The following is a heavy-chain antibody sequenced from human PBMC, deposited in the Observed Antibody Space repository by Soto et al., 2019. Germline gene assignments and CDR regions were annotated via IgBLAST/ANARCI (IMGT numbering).Heavy chain of an antibody. J-gene: IGHJ6*03. V-gene: IGHV3-15*01. CDR3: TTGGDIVVVPAAMDYYYYYMDV. CDR2: IKSKTDGGTT. Sequence: PGGSLRLSCAASGFTFSNAWMSWVRQAPGKGLEWVGRIKSKTDGGTTDYAAPVKGRFTISRDDSKNTLYLQMNSLKTEDTAVYYCTTGGDIVVVPAAMDYYYYYMDVWGKGTTVTVSS. CDR1: GFTFSNAW. D-gene: IGHD2-2*01.